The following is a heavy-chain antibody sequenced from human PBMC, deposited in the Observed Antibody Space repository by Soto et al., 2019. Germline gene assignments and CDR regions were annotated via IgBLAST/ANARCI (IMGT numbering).Heavy chain of an antibody. D-gene: IGHD3-22*01. CDR1: VGSINIGDYA. Sequence: SEALSFTCALSVGSINIGDYAWTWIRQPPGKGLEWIGYMHHSGNNFYNPSLRSRVTMSLDRSKNQFSLNLRSMAAADTAVYFCATFHSRAYFDDYWGPRTLVTVS. V-gene: IGHV4-30-2*01. CDR3: ATFHSRAYFDDY. J-gene: IGHJ4*02. CDR2: MHHSGNN.